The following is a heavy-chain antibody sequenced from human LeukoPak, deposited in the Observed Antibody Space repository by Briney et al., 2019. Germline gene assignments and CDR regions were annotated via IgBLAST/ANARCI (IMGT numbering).Heavy chain of an antibody. CDR2: ISGSGGST. CDR3: AKRAVAGTSRRGFFDY. V-gene: IGHV3-23*01. CDR1: GFPFSSYA. D-gene: IGHD6-19*01. J-gene: IGHJ4*02. Sequence: PGGSLRLSCAASGFPFSSYAMSWVRQAPGKGLEWASAISGSGGSTYYADSVKGRFTISRDNSKNTLYLQMNSLRAEDTAVYYCAKRAVAGTSRRGFFDYWGQGTLVTVSS.